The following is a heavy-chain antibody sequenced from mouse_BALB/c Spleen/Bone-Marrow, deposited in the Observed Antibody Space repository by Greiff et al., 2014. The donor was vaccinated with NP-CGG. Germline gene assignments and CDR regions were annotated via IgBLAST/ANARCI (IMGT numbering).Heavy chain of an antibody. V-gene: IGHV1-5*01. J-gene: IGHJ2*01. Sequence: VQLQQSGTVLARPGAAVKMSCKASGYTFSNYWMHWIKQRPGQGLEWIGTIHPGNNDTTYNQKFKGKAKLTAVTSTSTAYMELSSLTNEDSAVYYCTTLARNNFDYWGQGTTLTVSS. CDR1: GYTFSNYW. D-gene: IGHD3-1*01. CDR2: IHPGNNDT. CDR3: TTLARNNFDY.